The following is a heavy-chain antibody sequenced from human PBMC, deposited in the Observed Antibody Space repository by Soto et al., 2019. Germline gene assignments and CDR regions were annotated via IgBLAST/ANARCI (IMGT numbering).Heavy chain of an antibody. CDR2: ISYDGSNK. D-gene: IGHD3-22*01. CDR3: AREGYYDSSGDYYFDY. V-gene: IGHV3-30-3*01. CDR1: GFTFSSYA. Sequence: GGSLRLSCAAPGFTFSSYAMHWVRQAPGKGLEWVAVISYDGSNKYYADSVKGRFTISRDNSKNTLYLQMNSLRAEDTAVYYCAREGYYDSSGDYYFDYWGQGTLVTVSS. J-gene: IGHJ4*02.